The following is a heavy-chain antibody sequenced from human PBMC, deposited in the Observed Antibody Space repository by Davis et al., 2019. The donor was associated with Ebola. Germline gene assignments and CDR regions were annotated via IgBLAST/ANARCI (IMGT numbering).Heavy chain of an antibody. V-gene: IGHV3-13*01. CDR3: ARANPTSRFRIDY. D-gene: IGHD2/OR15-2a*01. CDR2: IGTAGET. CDR1: GFTVSFYD. J-gene: IGHJ4*02. Sequence: ESLKISCVASGFTVSFYDMQWVRQAAGKSLEWLAAIGTAGETYYPESGKDRFTISRDNAKNSLYLQMDSLRAGDTALYYCARANPTSRFRIDYWGQGTLVTVSS.